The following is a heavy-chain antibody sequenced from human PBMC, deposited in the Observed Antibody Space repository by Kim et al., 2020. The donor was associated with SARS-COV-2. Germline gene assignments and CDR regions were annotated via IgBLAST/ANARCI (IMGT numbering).Heavy chain of an antibody. CDR3: ARGGGGYNYGYYYYYYMDV. J-gene: IGHJ6*03. V-gene: IGHV3-11*06. D-gene: IGHD5-18*01. Sequence: GRFTISRDNAENSLYLQMNSLRAEDTAVYYCARGGGGYNYGYYYYYYMDVWGKGTTVTVSS.